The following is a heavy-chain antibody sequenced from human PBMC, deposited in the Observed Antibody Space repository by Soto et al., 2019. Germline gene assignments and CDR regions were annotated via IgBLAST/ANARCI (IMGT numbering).Heavy chain of an antibody. CDR3: ARGHCSGGSCYGDY. CDR1: GFTFINYN. CDR2: ISGSGRTI. D-gene: IGHD2-15*01. V-gene: IGHV3-48*01. J-gene: IGHJ4*02. Sequence: EVQLVDSGGGLVQPGGSLRLSCAASGFTFINYNIIWVRQAPGKGLEWVSDISGSGRTIYYADSVKGRFTISRDNAKNSVYLQMNSLTAEYTAIYYCARGHCSGGSCYGDYWGQGTLVTVSS.